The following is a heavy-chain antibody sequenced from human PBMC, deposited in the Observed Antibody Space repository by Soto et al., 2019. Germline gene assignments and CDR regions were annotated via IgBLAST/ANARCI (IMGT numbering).Heavy chain of an antibody. Sequence: SETLSLTCSVSGGSISSSSYSWGWIRQPPGKGLEWIGTIYYSGSTHYNPSLEGRVAISADTSKNQFSLNLKSVTAADTAVYYCATRSSPGGWLDLFEFCSQGTLVTVSS. CDR1: GGSISSSSYS. CDR3: ATRSSPGGWLDLFEF. V-gene: IGHV4-39*07. CDR2: IYYSGST. J-gene: IGHJ4*02. D-gene: IGHD6-19*01.